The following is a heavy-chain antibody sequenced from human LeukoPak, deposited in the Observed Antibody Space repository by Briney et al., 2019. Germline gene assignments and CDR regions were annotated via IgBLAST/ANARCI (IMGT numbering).Heavy chain of an antibody. D-gene: IGHD3-10*01. CDR2: IYYSGST. Sequence: SETLSLTCTVSGGSISSGDYYWSWIRQPPGKGLEWIGYIYYSGSTYYNPSLKSRVTISVDTSKNQFSLKLSSVTAADTAVYYCARETYYYGSGSYPGGGNWFDPWGQGTLVTVSS. CDR3: ARETYYYGSGSYPGGGNWFDP. V-gene: IGHV4-30-4*08. J-gene: IGHJ5*02. CDR1: GGSISSGDYY.